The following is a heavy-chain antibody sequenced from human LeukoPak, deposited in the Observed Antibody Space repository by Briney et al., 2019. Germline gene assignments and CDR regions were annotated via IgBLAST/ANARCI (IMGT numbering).Heavy chain of an antibody. Sequence: SETLSLTCTVSGGSISSGDFYWSWIRQPPGKGLEWIGYIYYSGSTYYNPSLKSRVTISVDTSKNQFSLKLSSVTAADTAVYYCARRPTYYDFWSGYQGAAFDIWGQGTMVTVSS. J-gene: IGHJ3*02. D-gene: IGHD3-3*01. CDR3: ARRPTYYDFWSGYQGAAFDI. V-gene: IGHV4-30-4*08. CDR1: GGSISSGDFY. CDR2: IYYSGST.